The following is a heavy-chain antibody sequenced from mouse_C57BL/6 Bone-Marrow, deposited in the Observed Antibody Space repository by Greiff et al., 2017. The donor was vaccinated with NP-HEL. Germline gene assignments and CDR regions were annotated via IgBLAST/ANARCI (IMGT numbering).Heavy chain of an antibody. D-gene: IGHD2-5*01. CDR3: ARGYYSNLAWFAY. CDR2: ISDGGSYT. CDR1: GLTFSSYA. Sequence: EVMLVESGGGLVKPGGSLKLSCAASGLTFSSYAMSWVRQTPEKRLEWVATISDGGSYTYYPDKVKGRFTISCDKANNNQYLQMSHLKSEDTAMYYCARGYYSNLAWFAYWGQGTLVTVSA. V-gene: IGHV5-4*03. J-gene: IGHJ3*01.